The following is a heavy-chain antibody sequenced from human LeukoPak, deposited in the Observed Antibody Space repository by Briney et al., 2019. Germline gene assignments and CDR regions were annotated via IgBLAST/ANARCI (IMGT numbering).Heavy chain of an antibody. CDR3: AAQRAVGFDY. V-gene: IGHV3-7*01. Sequence: GGSLRLSCAASGFTFSTYYMTWVRQAPGKGLEWVANIKQDGSRKYYVDSVQGRFTISRDNAKNSLYLQMNSLRAEDTAVYYCAAQRAVGFDYWGQGTLVTVSS. CDR1: GFTFSTYY. J-gene: IGHJ4*02. D-gene: IGHD6-19*01. CDR2: IKQDGSRK.